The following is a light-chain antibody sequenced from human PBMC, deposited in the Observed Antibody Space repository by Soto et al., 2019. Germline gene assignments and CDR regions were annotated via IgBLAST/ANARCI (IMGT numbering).Light chain of an antibody. CDR1: QSISTY. Sequence: DIQMTQSPSSLSASVGDRVTITCRASQSISTYLNWYQQKPGTAPKLLIYGASRLQSGVPSRFSGSGSGTDFTLTITSLQPEDFATYYCQQYYSYPLTFGGGTKVEIK. CDR3: QQYYSYPLT. CDR2: GAS. J-gene: IGKJ4*01. V-gene: IGKV1-39*01.